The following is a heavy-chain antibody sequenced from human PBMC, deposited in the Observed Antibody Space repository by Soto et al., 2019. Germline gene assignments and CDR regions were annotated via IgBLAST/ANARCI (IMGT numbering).Heavy chain of an antibody. CDR1: GFTFSDYY. D-gene: IGHD3-22*01. CDR3: AREQYYDSSGDYYGMDV. Sequence: PVGSLRLSCAASGFTFSDYYMSWIRQARGKGLEWVSYISSSGSTIYYADSVKGRFTISRDNAKNSLYLQMNSLRAEDTAVYYCAREQYYDSSGDYYGMDVWGQGTTVTVSS. CDR2: ISSSGSTI. V-gene: IGHV3-11*01. J-gene: IGHJ6*02.